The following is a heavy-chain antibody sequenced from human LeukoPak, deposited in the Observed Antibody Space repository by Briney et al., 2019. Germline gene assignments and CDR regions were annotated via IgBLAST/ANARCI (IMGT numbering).Heavy chain of an antibody. J-gene: IGHJ5*02. CDR1: GFTFKLYW. Sequence: GGSLRLSCAASGFTFKLYWMHWVRQVPGKAPVWVSRTNDDGRDTRYADSVKGRFTISRDDATNMVFLQMNSLRPEDTAIYYCIRGGPSTWSWGQGTLVTVSS. CDR3: IRGGPSTWS. V-gene: IGHV3-74*01. D-gene: IGHD2-15*01. CDR2: TNDDGRDT.